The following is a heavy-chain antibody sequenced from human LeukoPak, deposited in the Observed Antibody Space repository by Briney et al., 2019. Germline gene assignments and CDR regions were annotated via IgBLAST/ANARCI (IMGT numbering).Heavy chain of an antibody. CDR3: ATDLDGSGSYYY. J-gene: IGHJ4*02. CDR2: ISGYNGNT. D-gene: IGHD3-10*01. V-gene: IGHV1-18*01. Sequence: GASVKVSCKASGYTFTNYGVSWLRQAPGQGLEWMEWISGYNGNTNYAQKLQGRLTMTTDTSTSTAYMELRSLRSDDTAVYYCATDLDGSGSYYYWGQGTLVTVSS. CDR1: GYTFTNYG.